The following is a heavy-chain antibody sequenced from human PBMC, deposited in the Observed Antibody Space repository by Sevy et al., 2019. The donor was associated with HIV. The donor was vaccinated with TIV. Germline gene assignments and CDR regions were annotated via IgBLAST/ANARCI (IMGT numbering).Heavy chain of an antibody. J-gene: IGHJ4*02. CDR1: GGSISSYY. CDR2: IYYSGST. V-gene: IGHV4-59*01. Sequence: SETLSLTCTVSGGSISSYYWSWIRQPPGKGLEWIGYIYYSGSTNYNPSLKGRVTISVDTSKNQFSLKLGSVTAADTAVYYCARRRASDYWGQGTLVTVSS. CDR3: ARRRASDY.